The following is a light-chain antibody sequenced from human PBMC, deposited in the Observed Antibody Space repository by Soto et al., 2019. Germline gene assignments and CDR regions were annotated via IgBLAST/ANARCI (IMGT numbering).Light chain of an antibody. Sequence: QSALTQPASVSGSPGQSITISCTGTSSDVGGYNYVSWYQQHPGKAPKLMIYEGTERPSGVSNRFSGSKSGNTASLTISGLQAEDEADYYCCSYAGLNTFVFGTGTKVTVL. CDR1: SSDVGGYNY. CDR2: EGT. V-gene: IGLV2-23*03. J-gene: IGLJ1*01. CDR3: CSYAGLNTFV.